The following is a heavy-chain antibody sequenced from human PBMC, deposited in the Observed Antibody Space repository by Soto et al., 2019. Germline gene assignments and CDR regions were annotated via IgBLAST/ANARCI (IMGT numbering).Heavy chain of an antibody. CDR2: INHSGSA. V-gene: IGHV4-34*01. CDR1: GASLSGVY. Sequence: QVQLQQWGAGLLKPSETLSLTCGVSGASLSGVYWTWIRQTPGRGLEWIGEINHSGSAYYNPALGDRVTISVDTSKNQFSLKLLSVAAADTAIYYCARLKSTYSGSYYGGGFFDYWGQGSLVTVSS. CDR3: ARLKSTYSGSYYGGGFFDY. D-gene: IGHD1-26*01. J-gene: IGHJ4*02.